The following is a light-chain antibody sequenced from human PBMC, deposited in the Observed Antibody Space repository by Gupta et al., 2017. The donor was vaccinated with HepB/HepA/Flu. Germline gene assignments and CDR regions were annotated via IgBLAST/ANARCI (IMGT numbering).Light chain of an antibody. J-gene: IGLJ2*01. Sequence: QPVLTQSSSVSASLGSSVKLTCTLNSGYSGYIIAWHQQQPGKAPPYLMMIDRSEVYNRGSGLPDRFSGTGSAADRHLIISNLQSDEDSTYYCENWDSNIVVFGGGTNVRVL. CDR2: IDRSEVY. V-gene: IGLV4-60*03. CDR1: SGYSGYI. CDR3: ENWDSNIVV.